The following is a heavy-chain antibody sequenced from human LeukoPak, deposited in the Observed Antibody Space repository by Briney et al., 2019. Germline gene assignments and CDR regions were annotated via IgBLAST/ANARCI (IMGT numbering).Heavy chain of an antibody. V-gene: IGHV3-66*01. CDR1: GFTVSSNY. D-gene: IGHD1-1*01. J-gene: IGHJ6*02. CDR3: ARLFVEGSYYYGMDV. Sequence: PGGSLRLSCAASGFTVSSNYMSWVRQAPGKGLEWVSVIYSGGSTYYADSVKGRFTISRDNSKNTLYLQMNSLRAEDTAVYYCARLFVEGSYYYGMDVWGQGTTVTVSS. CDR2: IYSGGST.